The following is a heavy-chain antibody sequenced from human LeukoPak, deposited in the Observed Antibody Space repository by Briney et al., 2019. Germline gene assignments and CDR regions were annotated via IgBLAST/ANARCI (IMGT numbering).Heavy chain of an antibody. D-gene: IGHD2-2*01. J-gene: IGHJ4*02. V-gene: IGHV3-30-3*01. Sequence: GGSLRLSCAASGFTFSSYAMHWVRQAPGKGLEWVAVISYDGSNKYYADSVKGRFTISRDNSKNTLYLQMNSLRAEDTAVYYCARVGVVAHAFDIWGQGTLVTVSS. CDR1: GFTFSSYA. CDR3: ARVGVVAHAFDI. CDR2: ISYDGSNK.